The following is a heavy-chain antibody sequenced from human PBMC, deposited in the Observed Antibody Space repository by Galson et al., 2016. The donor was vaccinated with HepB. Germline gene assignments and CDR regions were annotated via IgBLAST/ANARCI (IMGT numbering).Heavy chain of an antibody. CDR2: ISHSGKTI. J-gene: IGHJ1*01. D-gene: IGHD2-21*02. Sequence: SLRLSCAASGFGLGDYHMSWIRQTPGKGLEWVSYISHSGKTIFYADSVKGRFAISRENAKNSLYLQMNSLRDEDTAFYYCARFPSYCGDGCFSGYLQHWGQGIPVTVSS. CDR3: ARFPSYCGDGCFSGYLQH. V-gene: IGHV3-11*01. CDR1: GFGLGDYH.